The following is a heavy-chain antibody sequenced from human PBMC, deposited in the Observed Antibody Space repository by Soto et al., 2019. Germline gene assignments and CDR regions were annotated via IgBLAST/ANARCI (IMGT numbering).Heavy chain of an antibody. J-gene: IGHJ4*02. CDR1: GGSFRGYF. CDR3: QGGDF. V-gene: IGHV4-34*01. CDR2: INDSGST. D-gene: IGHD3-16*01. Sequence: PSETLSLTCAVSGGSFRGYFWSWIRQSPDKGLEWIGEINDSGSTHYNPSFKSRLTISVDTSTSQISLRLTSVTAADSAVYYCQGGDFWGQGTRVTVSS.